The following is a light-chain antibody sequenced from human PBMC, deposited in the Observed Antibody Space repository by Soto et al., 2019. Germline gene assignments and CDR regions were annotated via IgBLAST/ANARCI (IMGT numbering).Light chain of an antibody. CDR2: LNSDGSH. Sequence: QSVLTQSPSASASLGASVKLTCTLSSGHSSYAIAWHQQQPEKGPRYLMKLNSDGSHSKGDGIPDRFSGSSSGAERYLTISSLQSEDEAEYYCQTWGTGIVVFGAGTKLTVL. V-gene: IGLV4-69*01. J-gene: IGLJ2*01. CDR1: SGHSSYA. CDR3: QTWGTGIVV.